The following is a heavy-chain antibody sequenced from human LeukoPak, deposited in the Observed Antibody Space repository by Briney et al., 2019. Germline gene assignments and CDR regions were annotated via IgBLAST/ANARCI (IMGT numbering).Heavy chain of an antibody. J-gene: IGHJ5*02. V-gene: IGHV1-8*01. CDR2: MNPNRGNT. CDR1: GYTFTSYD. CDR3: ARGRDSSGWYQGYWFDP. Sequence: SVKVSFKASGYTFTSYDINWVRQATGQGLEWMGWMNPNRGNTGYAQKCQGRVTITRNNSINTAYMELRSLRSQDTAVYYCARGRDSSGWYQGYWFDPWGQGTLVTVFS. D-gene: IGHD6-19*01.